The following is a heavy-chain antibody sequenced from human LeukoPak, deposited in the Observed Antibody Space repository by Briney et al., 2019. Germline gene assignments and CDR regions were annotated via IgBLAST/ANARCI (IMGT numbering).Heavy chain of an antibody. V-gene: IGHV4-39*07. CDR3: ARSSTVRGYDSSGFY. D-gene: IGHD3-22*01. CDR1: GGSISSSSYY. J-gene: IGHJ4*02. Sequence: PSETLSLTCTVSGGSISSSSYYWGWIRQPPGKGLEWIGSIYYSGSTYYNPSLKSRVTISVDTSKNQFSLKPSSVTAADTAVYYCARSSTVRGYDSSGFYWGQGTLVTVSS. CDR2: IYYSGST.